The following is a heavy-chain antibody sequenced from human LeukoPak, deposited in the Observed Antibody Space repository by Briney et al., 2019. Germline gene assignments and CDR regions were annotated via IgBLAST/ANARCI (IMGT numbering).Heavy chain of an antibody. CDR2: IYYSGST. V-gene: IGHV4-59*01. Sequence: SETLSLTCTVSGGSINNYYWSWIRQPPGKGLEWIGYIYYSGSTNYNPSLKSRVTISIDTSKNQFSLKVNSVTAADTAVYYCARGRVASRRPDVSDIWGQGTTVAVSS. D-gene: IGHD2-15*01. J-gene: IGHJ3*02. CDR3: ARGRVASRRPDVSDI. CDR1: GGSINNYY.